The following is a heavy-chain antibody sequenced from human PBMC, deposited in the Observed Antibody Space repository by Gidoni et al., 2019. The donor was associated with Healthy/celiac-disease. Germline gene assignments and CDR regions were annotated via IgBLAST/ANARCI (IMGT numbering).Heavy chain of an antibody. Sequence: QLQLQESGPGLVKPSETLSLTCTVSGCSISSSSYYWGWIRQPPGKGLEWIGSIYDSGSTYYNPSLKSRVTISVDTSKNQFSLKLSSVTAADTAVYYCARHVHDHYYDSSGPYPNWFDPWGQGTLVTVSS. CDR1: GCSISSSSYY. CDR2: IYDSGST. D-gene: IGHD3-22*01. CDR3: ARHVHDHYYDSSGPYPNWFDP. V-gene: IGHV4-39*01. J-gene: IGHJ5*02.